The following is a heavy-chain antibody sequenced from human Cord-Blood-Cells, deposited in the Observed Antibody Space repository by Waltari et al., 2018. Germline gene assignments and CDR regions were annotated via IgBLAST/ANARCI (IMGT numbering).Heavy chain of an antibody. CDR1: GYTFTSYA. CDR2: INAGNGNT. D-gene: IGHD6-13*01. J-gene: IGHJ4*02. Sequence: VQLVQSGAEVKKPGASVKVSCKASGYTFTSYAMHWVRQAPGQRLEWMGWINAGNGNTKYSQKFQGRVTITRDTSASTAYMELSSLRSEDTAVYYCARDLTHLDDSSSWFAFDYWGQGTLVTVSS. V-gene: IGHV1-3*01. CDR3: ARDLTHLDDSSSWFAFDY.